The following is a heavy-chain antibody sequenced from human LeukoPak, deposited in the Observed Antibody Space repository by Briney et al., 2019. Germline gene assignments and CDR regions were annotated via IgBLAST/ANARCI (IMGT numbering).Heavy chain of an antibody. CDR1: GFSFRSHW. V-gene: IGHV3-7*01. Sequence: PGGSLRLSCVGSGFSFRSHWVNWVRQSPGKGLEWVANIKPDGSDKYYVDSARGRFTVSRDNAKNSAFLQMNSLRAEDTAIYYCATISAQTFDIWRQGTLVSVSS. CDR2: IKPDGSDK. CDR3: ATISAQTFDI. D-gene: IGHD5-24*01. J-gene: IGHJ3*02.